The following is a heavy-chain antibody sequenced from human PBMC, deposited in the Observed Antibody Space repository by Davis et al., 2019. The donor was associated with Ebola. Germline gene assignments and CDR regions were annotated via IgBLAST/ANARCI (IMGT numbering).Heavy chain of an antibody. J-gene: IGHJ4*02. V-gene: IGHV3-66*01. CDR3: AIEWFGEFIGY. CDR1: GFTFSSYS. CDR2: IYSGGST. Sequence: GESLKISCAASGFTFSSYSMNWVRQAPGKGLEWVSVIYSGGSTYYADSVKGRFTISRDNSKNTLYLQMNSLRAEDTAVYYCAIEWFGEFIGYWGQGTLVTVSS. D-gene: IGHD3-10*01.